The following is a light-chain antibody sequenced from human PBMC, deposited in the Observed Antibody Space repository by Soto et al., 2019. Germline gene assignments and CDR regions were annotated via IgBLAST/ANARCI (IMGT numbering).Light chain of an antibody. Sequence: QSVLTQPASVSGSPGQSITISCTGTSSDVGDYPYVSWYQQHPGKVPKLIIYEVTNRPSGVSGRFSGSKSENTASLTISGLQAEAEADYYCSSYSRTNTLVFGSGTKLTVL. CDR1: SSDVGDYPY. CDR2: EVT. V-gene: IGLV2-14*01. J-gene: IGLJ1*01. CDR3: SSYSRTNTLV.